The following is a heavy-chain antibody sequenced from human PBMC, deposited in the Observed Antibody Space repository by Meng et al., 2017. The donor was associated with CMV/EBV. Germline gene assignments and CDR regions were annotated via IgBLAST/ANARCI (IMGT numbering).Heavy chain of an antibody. CDR1: GFTFSSYA. D-gene: IGHD6-13*01. CDR2: ISYDGSNK. J-gene: IGHJ4*02. CDR3: ARDPIAAAGNCFDY. V-gene: IGHV3-30-3*01. Sequence: GESLKISCAASGFTFSSYAMHWVRQAPGKGLEWVAVISYDGSNKYYADSVKGRFTISRDNSKNTLYLQMNSLRAEDTAVYYCARDPIAAAGNCFDYWGQGTLVTVSS.